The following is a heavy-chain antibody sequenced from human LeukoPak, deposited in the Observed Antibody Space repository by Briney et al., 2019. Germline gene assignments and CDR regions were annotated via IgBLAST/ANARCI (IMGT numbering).Heavy chain of an antibody. D-gene: IGHD3-16*02. CDR3: ARSRFMITFGGVIVMDWFDP. CDR1: GYTFTDYH. V-gene: IGHV1-2*02. Sequence: ASVKVSCKASGYTFTDYHVHWVRQAPGQGLQWMGWINPNSGGTNYAQKFQGRVTMTRDTSISTAYMELSRLRSDDTAVYYCARSRFMITFGGVIVMDWFDPWGQGTLVTVSS. CDR2: INPNSGGT. J-gene: IGHJ5*02.